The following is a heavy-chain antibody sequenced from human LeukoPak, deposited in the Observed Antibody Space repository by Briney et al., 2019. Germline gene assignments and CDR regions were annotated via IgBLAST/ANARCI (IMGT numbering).Heavy chain of an antibody. Sequence: SETLSLTCTVSGGSISGYYWSWIRQPPGKELEWIGFIYYSGSTNYNPSLKSRVTISVDTSKNQFSLKLSSVTAADTAVYYCARGGDSSGPDYWGQGTLVTVSS. CDR2: IYYSGST. CDR1: GGSISGYY. V-gene: IGHV4-59*08. D-gene: IGHD3-22*01. CDR3: ARGGDSSGPDY. J-gene: IGHJ4*02.